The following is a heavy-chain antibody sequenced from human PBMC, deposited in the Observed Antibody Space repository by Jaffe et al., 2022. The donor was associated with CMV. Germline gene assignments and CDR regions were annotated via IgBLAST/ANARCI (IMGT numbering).Heavy chain of an antibody. CDR3: ARDGTKDGYSSSWYGGGGYYYYGMDV. J-gene: IGHJ6*02. Sequence: EVQLVESGGGLVQPGGSLRLSCAASGFTFSSYWMSWVRQAPGKGLEWVANIKQDGSEKYYVDSVKGRFTISRDNAKNSLYLQMNSLRAEDTAVYYCARDGTKDGYSSSWYGGGGYYYYGMDVWGQGTTVTVSS. D-gene: IGHD6-13*01. CDR1: GFTFSSYW. V-gene: IGHV3-7*01. CDR2: IKQDGSEK.